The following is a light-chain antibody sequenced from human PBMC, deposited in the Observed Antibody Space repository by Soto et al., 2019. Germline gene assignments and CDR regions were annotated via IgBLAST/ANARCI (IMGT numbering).Light chain of an antibody. Sequence: DIPMTQSPSSLSASVGDRVNITCRASQGISNYLAWYQQKPGKVPKLLIYAASTLQSGVPSRFSGSGSGTEFTLTISSLQPEDVATYYCQKYNSAPLTFGGGTKVEIK. CDR2: AAS. J-gene: IGKJ4*01. CDR1: QGISNY. CDR3: QKYNSAPLT. V-gene: IGKV1-27*01.